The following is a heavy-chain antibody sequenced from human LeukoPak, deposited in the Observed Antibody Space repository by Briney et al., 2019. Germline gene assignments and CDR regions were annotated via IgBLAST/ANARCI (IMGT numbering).Heavy chain of an antibody. Sequence: ASVKVSCKASGYTFTSYGISWVRQAPGQGLEWMGWISAYNGNTNCAQKLQGRVTMTTDTSTSTAYMELRSLRSDDTAVYYCANIAVAGYFDYWGQGTLVTVSS. CDR2: ISAYNGNT. V-gene: IGHV1-18*01. CDR3: ANIAVAGYFDY. CDR1: GYTFTSYG. J-gene: IGHJ4*02. D-gene: IGHD6-19*01.